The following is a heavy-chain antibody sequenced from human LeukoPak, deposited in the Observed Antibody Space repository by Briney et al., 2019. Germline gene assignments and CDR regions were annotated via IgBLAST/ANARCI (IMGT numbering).Heavy chain of an antibody. V-gene: IGHV3-49*03. D-gene: IGHD1-1*01. J-gene: IGHJ4*02. CDR3: ARTRWATGTIADY. Sequence: PGGPLRLSCTASGFTFGDNAMSWFRQAPGKGLEWVGFITSKAYSGTTKYAASVNGRFTISRDDFNSIAHLQMDSLKTEDTALYFCARTRWATGTIADYWGQGTLVTVSS. CDR2: ITSKAYSGTT. CDR1: GFTFGDNA.